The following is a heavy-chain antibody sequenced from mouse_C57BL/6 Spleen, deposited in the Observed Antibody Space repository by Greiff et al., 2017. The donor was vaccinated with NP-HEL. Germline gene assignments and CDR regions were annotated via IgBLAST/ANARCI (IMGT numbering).Heavy chain of an antibody. Sequence: EVQLVESGGGLVKPGGSLKLSCAASGFTFSDYGMHWVRQAPEKGLEWVAYISSGSSTIYYADTVKGRFTISRDNAKNTLFLQMTSLRSEDTAMYYCARYDYDEWYFDVWGTGTTVTVSS. V-gene: IGHV5-17*01. CDR1: GFTFSDYG. CDR2: ISSGSSTI. D-gene: IGHD2-4*01. J-gene: IGHJ1*03. CDR3: ARYDYDEWYFDV.